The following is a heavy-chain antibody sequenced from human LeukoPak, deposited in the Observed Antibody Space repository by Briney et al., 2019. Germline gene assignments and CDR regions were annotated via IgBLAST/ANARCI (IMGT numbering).Heavy chain of an antibody. D-gene: IGHD3-10*01. J-gene: IGHJ4*02. Sequence: GGSLRLSCAASGFTFSSYAMSWVRQAPGKGLKWVSAISGSGGSTYYADSVKGRFTISRDNSKNTLYLQMNSLRAEDTAVYYCAKDDYGSGSYLDYWGQGTLVTVSS. CDR3: AKDDYGSGSYLDY. V-gene: IGHV3-23*01. CDR2: ISGSGGST. CDR1: GFTFSSYA.